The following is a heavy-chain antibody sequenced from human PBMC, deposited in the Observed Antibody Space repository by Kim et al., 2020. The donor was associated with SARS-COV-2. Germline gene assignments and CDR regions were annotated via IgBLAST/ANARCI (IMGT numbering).Heavy chain of an antibody. CDR2: GIT. D-gene: IGHD1-26*01. CDR3: AKYSGRNPFDY. V-gene: IGHV1-46*01. J-gene: IGHJ4*02. Sequence: GITNYAQTFQGRVTMTRDTSTSTVYMELSSLKDTAVYYCAKYSGRNPFDYWGQGTLVTVSS.